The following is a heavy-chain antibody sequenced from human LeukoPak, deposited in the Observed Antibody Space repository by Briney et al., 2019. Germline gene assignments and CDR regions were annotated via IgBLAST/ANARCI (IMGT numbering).Heavy chain of an antibody. CDR1: GFTFSSYA. CDR3: AKWGAAYDFWSGYLPNWFDP. CDR2: ISGSGGST. D-gene: IGHD3-3*01. V-gene: IGHV3-23*01. Sequence: GGSLRLSCAASGFTFSSYAMSWVRQAPGKGLEWVSAISGSGGSTYYADSVKGRFTISRDNSKNTLYLQMNSLRAEDTAVYYCAKWGAAYDFWSGYLPNWFDPWGQGTLVTASP. J-gene: IGHJ5*02.